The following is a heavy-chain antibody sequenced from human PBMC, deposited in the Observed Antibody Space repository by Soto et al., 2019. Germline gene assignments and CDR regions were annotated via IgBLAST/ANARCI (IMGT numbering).Heavy chain of an antibody. CDR3: ERHTPAISISDL. CDR1: GGSISSSNYY. D-gene: IGHD3-3*02. J-gene: IGHJ4*02. V-gene: IGHV4-39*01. CDR2: IYYGVTT. Sequence: QLQLQQSGPGLVKPSETLSLTCPVSGGSISSSNYYWCVRRQPPGKGLERIGSIYYGVTTYYNPSLTRRVTISVDTAKTQFSLTLSSVTVADADVSYYERHTPAISISDLCGEGTPCTVSS.